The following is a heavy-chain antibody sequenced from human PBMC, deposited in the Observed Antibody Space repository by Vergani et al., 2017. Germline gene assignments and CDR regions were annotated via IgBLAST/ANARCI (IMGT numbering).Heavy chain of an antibody. D-gene: IGHD3-22*01. V-gene: IGHV1-69*04. Sequence: QVQLVQSGAEVKKPGASVKVSCKVSGYTLTELSMHWVRQAPGKGLEWMGRIIPILGIANYAQKFQGRVTITADKSTSTAYMELSSLRSEDTAVYYCAREGYYYDSSGYIPYYFDYWGQGTLVTVSS. CDR1: GYTLTELS. CDR3: AREGYYYDSSGYIPYYFDY. J-gene: IGHJ4*02. CDR2: IIPILGIA.